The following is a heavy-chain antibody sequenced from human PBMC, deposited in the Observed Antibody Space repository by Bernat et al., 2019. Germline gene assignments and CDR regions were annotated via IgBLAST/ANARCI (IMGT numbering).Heavy chain of an antibody. V-gene: IGHV3-48*04. Sequence: EVQVVESGGDLVQPGGSLRLSCAASGFTFRTEPMNWVRQAPGEGLGWVANIRSDSSAMSYADSVKGRFTISRDNAKNSLYLQMNSLRAEDTAVYYCVRDVYYAFDMWGQGTVVTVSS. CDR2: IRSDSSAM. CDR1: GFTFRTEP. D-gene: IGHD3-10*01. J-gene: IGHJ3*02. CDR3: VRDVYYAFDM.